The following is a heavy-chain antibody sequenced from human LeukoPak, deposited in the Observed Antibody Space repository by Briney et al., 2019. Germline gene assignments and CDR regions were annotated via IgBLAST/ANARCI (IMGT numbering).Heavy chain of an antibody. CDR2: IWYDGSNK. V-gene: IGHV3-33*01. CDR1: GFTFSSYG. J-gene: IGHJ5*02. D-gene: IGHD1-26*01. CDR3: AREGAAPGNWFDP. Sequence: PGGSLRLSCAASGFTFSSYGMHWVRQAPGKGLEWVAVIWYDGSNKYYADSVKGRFTISRDNSKNTLYLQMNSLRAEDTAVYYCAREGAAPGNWFDPWGQGTLVTVSS.